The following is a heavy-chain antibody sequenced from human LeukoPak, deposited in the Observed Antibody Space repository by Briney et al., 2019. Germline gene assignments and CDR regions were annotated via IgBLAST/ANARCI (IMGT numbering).Heavy chain of an antibody. D-gene: IGHD3-22*01. CDR2: IKQTGSEK. CDR1: GFTFSNFW. Sequence: GGSLRLSCAASGFTFSNFWMSWVRQAPGKGLEWVANIKQTGSEKYYVDSVKGRFTISRDNAKNSLYLQMNSLGAEDTAVYYCARIRYFYDSSDYYHPSHFDYWGRGTLVAVSS. V-gene: IGHV3-7*01. CDR3: ARIRYFYDSSDYYHPSHFDY. J-gene: IGHJ4*02.